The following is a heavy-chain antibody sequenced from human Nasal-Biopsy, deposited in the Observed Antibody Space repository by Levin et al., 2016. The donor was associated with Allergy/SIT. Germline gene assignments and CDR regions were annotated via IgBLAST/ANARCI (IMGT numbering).Heavy chain of an antibody. CDR2: INHSGTT. D-gene: IGHD1-26*01. CDR1: GGSFNDFH. CDR3: ARAWLRSIVGVDMWRALKDGLPVFYYHGVDV. J-gene: IGHJ6*02. Sequence: SETLSLTCSVYGGSFNDFHWTWIRQSPGKGLEWIGEINHSGTTNYNPSLKGRAGISVDRSKNQLSLRLRSVSAADTAVYYCARAWLRSIVGVDMWRALKDGLPVFYYHGVDVWGQGTTVTVSS. V-gene: IGHV4-34*01.